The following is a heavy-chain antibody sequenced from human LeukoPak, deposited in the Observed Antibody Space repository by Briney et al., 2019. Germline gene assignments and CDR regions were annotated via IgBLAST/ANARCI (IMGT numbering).Heavy chain of an antibody. Sequence: AGRSLRLSCAASGFIFSNYNMHWVRQAPGKGLEWVAVISHDGSKKYYADSVKGRFTISRDNSKNTLYLQMNSLRAEDTAVYYCARDRGSAVLTYYYYMDVWGKGTTVTVSS. V-gene: IGHV3-30*03. CDR1: GFIFSNYN. D-gene: IGHD5-24*01. CDR2: ISHDGSKK. J-gene: IGHJ6*03. CDR3: ARDRGSAVLTYYYYMDV.